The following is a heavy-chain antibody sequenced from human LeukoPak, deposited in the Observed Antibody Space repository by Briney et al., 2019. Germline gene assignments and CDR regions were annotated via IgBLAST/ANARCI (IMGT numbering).Heavy chain of an antibody. CDR1: GGTFNIYD. J-gene: IGHJ6*02. D-gene: IGHD4-11*01. CDR2: IIPIFGTA. Sequence: SGTVSFTASGGTFNIYDISWVRQAPGQGLEWMGGIIPIFGTANYAQKFQGRVTITADESTSPAYMELSSLRSEDTAVYYCATSLGPYSNTKLYYYSGMDVWGQGTTVTVSS. CDR3: ATSLGPYSNTKLYYYSGMDV. V-gene: IGHV1-69*13.